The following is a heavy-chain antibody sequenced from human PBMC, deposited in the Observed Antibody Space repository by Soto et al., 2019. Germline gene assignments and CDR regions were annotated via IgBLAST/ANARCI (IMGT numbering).Heavy chain of an antibody. CDR2: MNPNSGNT. CDR1: GYTFTSYD. CDR3: ARGHVDTAMVTAGFDP. D-gene: IGHD5-18*01. J-gene: IGHJ5*02. Sequence: QVQLVQSGAEVKKPGASVKVSCKASGYTFTSYDINWVRQATGQGLEWMGWMNPNSGNTGYAKKFQGRVTMTRNTSISTAYMELSSLRSEDTAVYYCARGHVDTAMVTAGFDPWGQGTLVTVSS. V-gene: IGHV1-8*01.